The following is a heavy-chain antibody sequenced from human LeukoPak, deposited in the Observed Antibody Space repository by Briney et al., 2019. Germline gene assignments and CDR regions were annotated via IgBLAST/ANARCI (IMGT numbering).Heavy chain of an antibody. CDR2: IIHSGST. J-gene: IGHJ4*02. CDR1: GGSYSGYY. V-gene: IGHV4-34*01. Sequence: SETLSLTCAVYGGSYSGYYWSWMRQPPGKGQEGIEEIIHSGSTNYNPSLKSRVTISVDTSKNQFSLKLSSVTAADTAVDYCARGAEHWPNTVVVTAIVFDYWGQGTLVTVSS. D-gene: IGHD2-21*02. CDR3: ARGAEHWPNTVVVTAIVFDY.